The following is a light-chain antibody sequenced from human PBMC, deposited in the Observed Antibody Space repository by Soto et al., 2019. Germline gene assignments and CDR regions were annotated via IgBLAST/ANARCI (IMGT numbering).Light chain of an antibody. CDR2: SAS. J-gene: IGKJ1*01. V-gene: IGKV1-39*01. CDR3: QQSYSPPWT. CDR1: QSISTY. Sequence: DIQMTQSPSSLSASVGDRVTITCRASQSISTYLNWYQQKPGKAPEILIYSASRLQSGGPSRFSGTGSGTYFTLTINSLQPQDCATYYGQQSYSPPWTVGQGTKVEIK.